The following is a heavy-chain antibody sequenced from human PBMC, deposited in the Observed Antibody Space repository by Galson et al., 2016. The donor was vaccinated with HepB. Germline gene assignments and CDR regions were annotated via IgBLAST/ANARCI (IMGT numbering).Heavy chain of an antibody. CDR3: ARVRCSPFRCQNWFDP. Sequence: CAISGDSVSSSSAAWTWIRQSPLRGLEWLGRTYYRSKWYNDYAVSVKSRISIHPDTSKNQFSLQLNSVTPEDTAVYYCARVRCSPFRCQNWFDPWGQGTLVTVSS. D-gene: IGHD2-15*01. CDR1: GDSVSSSSAA. J-gene: IGHJ5*02. CDR2: TYYRSKWYN. V-gene: IGHV6-1*01.